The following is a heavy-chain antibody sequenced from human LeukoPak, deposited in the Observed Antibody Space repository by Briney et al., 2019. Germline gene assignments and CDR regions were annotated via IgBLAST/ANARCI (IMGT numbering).Heavy chain of an antibody. V-gene: IGHV1-18*01. Sequence: GASVKVSCKASGYTFNLFGFSWVRQVPGQGLEWVGWISGYNGDTNYAQNFQGRVTMTTDTSRSTAYMELRSLTSDDTAIYCCARDRDSVAVRRTRLDYWGEGAQVIVSS. CDR3: ARDRDSVAVRRTRLDY. D-gene: IGHD6-19*01. CDR2: ISGYNGDT. J-gene: IGHJ4*02. CDR1: GYTFNLFG.